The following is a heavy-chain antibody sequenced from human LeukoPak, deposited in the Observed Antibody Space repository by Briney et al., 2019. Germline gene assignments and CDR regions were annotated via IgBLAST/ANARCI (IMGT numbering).Heavy chain of an antibody. CDR1: GYSISSGCY. CDR3: ARLPIYGGY. Sequence: SETLSLTCAASGYSISSGCYWGWIRQPPGKGLEGIGSIYYSGSTYYNPSLKSRVTISVDTSKNQFSLKLNSVTAADTAVDYCARLPIYGGYWGQGTLVTVSS. V-gene: IGHV4-38-2*01. CDR2: IYYSGST. D-gene: IGHD3-16*01. J-gene: IGHJ4*02.